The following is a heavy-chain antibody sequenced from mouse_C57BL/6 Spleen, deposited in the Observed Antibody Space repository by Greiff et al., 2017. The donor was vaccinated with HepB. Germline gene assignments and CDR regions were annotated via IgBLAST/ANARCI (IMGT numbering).Heavy chain of an antibody. Sequence: EVKLMESGGGLVQPGGSMKLSCVASGFTFSNYWMNWVRHSPEKGLEWVAQIRLKSDNYATHYAESVKGRFTISRDDSKSSVYLQMNNLRAEDTGIYYCTIYCDYAMDYWGQGTSVTVSS. CDR1: GFTFSNYW. CDR2: IRLKSDNYAT. D-gene: IGHD2-1*01. V-gene: IGHV6-3*01. CDR3: TIYCDYAMDY. J-gene: IGHJ4*01.